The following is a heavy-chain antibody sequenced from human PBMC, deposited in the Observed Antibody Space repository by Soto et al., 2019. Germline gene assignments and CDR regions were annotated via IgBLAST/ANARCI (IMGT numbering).Heavy chain of an antibody. Sequence: QVQLQESRPGLVKPSETLSLTCTVSGGSISSYYWSWIRQPPGKGLEWIAYIYYSGSTNYNPSLKSPANISVDTSKNQFSLELSSVTAADTAVYYCARHEGGYSDYELGESFDYWGQGTLVTVCS. CDR1: GGSISSYY. V-gene: IGHV4-59*08. CDR3: ARHEGGYSDYELGESFDY. J-gene: IGHJ4*02. CDR2: IYYSGST. D-gene: IGHD5-12*01.